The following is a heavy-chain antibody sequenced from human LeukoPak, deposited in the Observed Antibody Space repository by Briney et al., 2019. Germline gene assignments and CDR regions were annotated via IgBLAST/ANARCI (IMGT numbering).Heavy chain of an antibody. V-gene: IGHV3-20*04. CDR2: IDWKGRPT. CDR1: GFSFDDYD. Sequence: GGSLRLSCAASGFSFDDYDMAWLRQAPGKGLEWVSDIDWKGRPTSYADSVKGRFTISRDNAKKSLYLQMDSLRAEDTALYYCAREVYRIGVGGFDPWGQGTLVIASS. J-gene: IGHJ5*02. D-gene: IGHD6-19*01. CDR3: AREVYRIGVGGFDP.